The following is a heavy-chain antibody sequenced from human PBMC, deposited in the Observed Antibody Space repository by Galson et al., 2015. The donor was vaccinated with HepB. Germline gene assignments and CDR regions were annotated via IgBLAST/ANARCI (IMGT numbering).Heavy chain of an antibody. V-gene: IGHV3-23*01. Sequence: SLRLSCAASGLTFSSYAMSWVRQAPGKGLEWVSAISGSGGSTYYADSVKGRFTISRDNSKNTLYLQMNSLRAEDTAVYYCAKDGRGLSVRRHYYGSGRPRGYFDYWGQGTLVTVSS. CDR3: AKDGRGLSVRRHYYGSGRPRGYFDY. CDR1: GLTFSSYA. CDR2: ISGSGGST. J-gene: IGHJ4*02. D-gene: IGHD3-10*01.